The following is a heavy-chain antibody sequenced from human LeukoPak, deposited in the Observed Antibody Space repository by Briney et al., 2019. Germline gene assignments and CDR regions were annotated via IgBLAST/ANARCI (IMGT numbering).Heavy chain of an antibody. CDR2: INHNGNEN. Sequence: LGGSLRLSCAASGFTFSSYWMNWARQAPGKGLEWVASINHNGNENYYVDSVKGRFTISRDNAKNSLYLQMSNLRAEDTAVYFCARGGGLDVWGQGATVTVSS. D-gene: IGHD3-16*01. CDR1: GFTFSSYW. V-gene: IGHV3-7*03. J-gene: IGHJ6*02. CDR3: ARGGGLDV.